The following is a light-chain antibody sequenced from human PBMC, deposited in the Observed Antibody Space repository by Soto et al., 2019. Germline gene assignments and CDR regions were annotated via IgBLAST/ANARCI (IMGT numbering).Light chain of an antibody. J-gene: IGKJ4*01. V-gene: IGKV1-12*01. CDR2: GAS. CDR1: QGISNW. Sequence: DIQRTQSPSSVSASVGDRVTITCRASQGISNWLAWYQQQPGKAPKLLIYGASSLQSGVPSRFSGGGYGTHFTLIISSLQPEDFATYYCHQTNTFRPLTFGGGTKVEI. CDR3: HQTNTFRPLT.